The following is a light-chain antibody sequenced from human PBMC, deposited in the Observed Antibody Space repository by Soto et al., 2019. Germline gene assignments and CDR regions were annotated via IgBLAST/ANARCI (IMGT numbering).Light chain of an antibody. CDR2: AAS. CDR1: QDISNY. J-gene: IGKJ1*01. V-gene: IGKV1-27*01. CDR3: QKYDSAPAWT. Sequence: DIQMTQSPSYLSAAVGDRVTIACRASQDISNYLAWYQQKPGRAPKLLIFAASTLQSGVPSRFSGSGSGTEFTLTISSLQPEDVATYYCQKYDSAPAWTFGQGTKVEIK.